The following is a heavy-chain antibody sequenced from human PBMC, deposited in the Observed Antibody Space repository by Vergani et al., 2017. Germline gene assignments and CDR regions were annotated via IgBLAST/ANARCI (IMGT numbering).Heavy chain of an antibody. CDR3: TRHPDRYYYGSGIDNWFDP. CDR1: GFTFSGSA. Sequence: EVQLVESGGDLAQPGGSLTLSCAASGFTFSGSAMHWVRQASGKGLEWVGRIRSKANSYATAYAASVKGRFTISRDDSKNTAYLQMNSLKTEDTAVYYCTRHPDRYYYGSGIDNWFDPWGQGTLVTVSS. J-gene: IGHJ5*02. D-gene: IGHD3-10*01. V-gene: IGHV3-73*02. CDR2: IRSKANSYAT.